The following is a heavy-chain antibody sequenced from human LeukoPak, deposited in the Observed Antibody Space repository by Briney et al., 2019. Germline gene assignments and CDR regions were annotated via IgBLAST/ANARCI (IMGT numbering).Heavy chain of an antibody. D-gene: IGHD3-10*01. CDR1: GYTFTSYY. J-gene: IGHJ6*02. CDR2: INPSGGST. Sequence: ASVKVSCKASGYTFTSYYMHWVRHAPGQGLEWMGIINPSGGSTSYAQKFQSRVTMTRDTSPSTVYMEPSSLRSEDTAVYYCAGDLGFYSSYYYGSGRAIYYYYGMDVWGQGTTVTVSS. CDR3: AGDLGFYSSYYYGSGRAIYYYYGMDV. V-gene: IGHV1-46*01.